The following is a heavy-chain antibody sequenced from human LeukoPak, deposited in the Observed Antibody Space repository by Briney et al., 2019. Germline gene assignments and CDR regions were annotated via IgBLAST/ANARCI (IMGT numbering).Heavy chain of an antibody. V-gene: IGHV4-59*01. D-gene: IGHD3-22*01. CDR2: IYYSGST. J-gene: IGHJ6*03. CDR1: GGPISSYY. CDR3: TRGSIAYYYMDV. Sequence: PSETLSLTCTVSGGPISSYYWSWIRQPPGKGLEWIGNIYYSGSTNYNPSLKSRVTISVDTSKNQFSLELSSVTAADTAVYYCTRGSIAYYYMDVWGKGTTVTISS.